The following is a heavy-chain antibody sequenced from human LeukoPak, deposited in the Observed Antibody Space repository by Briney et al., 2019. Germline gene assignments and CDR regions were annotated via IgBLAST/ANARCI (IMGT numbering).Heavy chain of an antibody. CDR1: GGCISSYY. V-gene: IGHV4-59*08. Sequence: SETLSLTCTVFGGCISSYYWNWIRQSPGKGVEWIAYMFYNVSTNYSPSLKSRVTISVDTSKNQFSLKLISVTAADTAVYFCARQGSGRAFDIWGQGTMVTVPS. CDR3: ARQGSGRAFDI. J-gene: IGHJ3*02. CDR2: MFYNVST.